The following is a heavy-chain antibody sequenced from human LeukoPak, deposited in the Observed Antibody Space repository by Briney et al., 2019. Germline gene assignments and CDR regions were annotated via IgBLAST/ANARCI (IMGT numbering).Heavy chain of an antibody. Sequence: GGSLRLSCAASGFIFGSYAMHWGRQAPGKGLGWVAVMSYDGINKYYADSVKGRFTISRDNSKNTLYLQMNSLRAEDTAMYYCARDRYYDILAGYGWFDPWGQGTLVTVSS. CDR2: MSYDGINK. D-gene: IGHD3-9*01. V-gene: IGHV3-30*04. J-gene: IGHJ5*02. CDR3: ARDRYYDILAGYGWFDP. CDR1: GFIFGSYA.